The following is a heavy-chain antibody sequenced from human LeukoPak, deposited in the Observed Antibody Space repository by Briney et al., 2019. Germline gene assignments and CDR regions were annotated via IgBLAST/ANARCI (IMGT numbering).Heavy chain of an antibody. D-gene: IGHD2/OR15-2a*01. J-gene: IGHJ4*02. CDR2: MSYGGQNE. CDR3: ARDNTYYYDY. Sequence: GGSLRLSCAASGLTFSGYDMHWVRQAPGKGPEWVAVMSYGGQNERYADSVKGRFTISRDNSKNTLYLQMNSLRAEDTAVYYCARDNTYYYDYWGQGTLVTVSS. V-gene: IGHV3-30*03. CDR1: GLTFSGYD.